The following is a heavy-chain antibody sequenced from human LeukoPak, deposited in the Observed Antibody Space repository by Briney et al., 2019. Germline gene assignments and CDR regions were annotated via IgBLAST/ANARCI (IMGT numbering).Heavy chain of an antibody. D-gene: IGHD3-16*01. Sequence: GGSLRPSCAASGFTFSNFAMTWVRQAPGKGLEWVSSISGSGGSRYYVDSVKGRFTISRDKSKNTLYLQMNNLRAEDTAVYYCAKGVDASGIYYYFYMDVWGKGTTVSVSS. V-gene: IGHV3-23*01. CDR2: ISGSGGSR. CDR3: AKGVDASGIYYYFYMDV. J-gene: IGHJ6*03. CDR1: GFTFSNFA.